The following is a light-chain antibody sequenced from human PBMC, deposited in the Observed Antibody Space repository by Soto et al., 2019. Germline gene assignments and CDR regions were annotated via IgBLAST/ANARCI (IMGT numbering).Light chain of an antibody. V-gene: IGKV3D-20*02. J-gene: IGKJ1*01. CDR1: QTVRSNY. CDR3: QQRRNSPWT. Sequence: EFVLTQSPGTLSLSPVERATLSCRASQTVRSNYLAWYQQKPGQAPRLLIYDASSRATGIPDRFSGSGSGTDFTLTISSLEPEDFAVYYRQQRRNSPWTFGQGTKVDIK. CDR2: DAS.